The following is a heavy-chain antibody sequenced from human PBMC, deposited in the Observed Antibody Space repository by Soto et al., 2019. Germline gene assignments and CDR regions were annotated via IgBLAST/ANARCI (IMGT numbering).Heavy chain of an antibody. J-gene: IGHJ4*02. D-gene: IGHD3-22*01. Sequence: GGSLRLSCAASGFTFSSYGMHWVRQAPGKELERVAVIWYDGSNKYYADSVKGRFTISRDNSKNTLYLQMNSLRAEDTAVYYCASDYYDSSGYPLTLIHAFDYWGQGTLVTVSS. CDR1: GFTFSSYG. CDR2: IWYDGSNK. CDR3: ASDYYDSSGYPLTLIHAFDY. V-gene: IGHV3-33*01.